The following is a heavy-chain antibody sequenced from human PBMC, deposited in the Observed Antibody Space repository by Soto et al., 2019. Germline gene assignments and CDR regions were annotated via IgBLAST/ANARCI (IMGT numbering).Heavy chain of an antibody. CDR1: GFTFSVYA. CDR3: XXXXXXXXXXXAPSEY. CDR2: ISPNGGGT. J-gene: IGHJ4*02. Sequence: EVQLVESGGGLVQPGGSLRLSCAASGFTFSVYAIHWVRQAPGKGLEFVAAISPNGGGTYYANSVKGRFTISRDNSKXXXXXXXXXXXXXXXXXXXXXXXXXXXXXXXAPSEYWGQGTLVTVSS. V-gene: IGHV3-64*01.